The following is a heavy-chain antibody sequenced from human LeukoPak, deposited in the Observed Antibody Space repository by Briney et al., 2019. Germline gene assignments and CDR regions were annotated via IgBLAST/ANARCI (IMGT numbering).Heavy chain of an antibody. CDR2: INPNSGGT. CDR1: GYTFTDYY. CDR3: ARVRLRGAALSLFAY. J-gene: IGHJ4*02. Sequence: EASVKVSCKASGYTFTDYYIHWVRQAPGQGLEWMGWINPNSGGTNFAQKFQGRVTMTRDTSISTAYMELSRLISDDTALYYCARVRLRGAALSLFAYWGQGTLVTVSS. V-gene: IGHV1-2*02. D-gene: IGHD1-26*01.